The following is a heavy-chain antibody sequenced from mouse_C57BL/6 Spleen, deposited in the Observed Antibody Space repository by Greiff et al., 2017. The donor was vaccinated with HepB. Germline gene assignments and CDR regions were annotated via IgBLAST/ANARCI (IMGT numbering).Heavy chain of an antibody. D-gene: IGHD2-4*01. J-gene: IGHJ4*01. CDR3: ARQIGDYDDYDGRDAMDY. V-gene: IGHV2-6-1*01. CDR2: IWSDGST. CDR1: GFSLTSYG. Sequence: QVQLKESGPGLVAPSQSLSITCTVSGFSLTSYGVHWVRQPPGKGLEWLVVIWSDGSTTYNSALKSRLSISKDNSKSQVFLKTNSLQTDDTAMYYCARQIGDYDDYDGRDAMDYWGQGTSVTVSS.